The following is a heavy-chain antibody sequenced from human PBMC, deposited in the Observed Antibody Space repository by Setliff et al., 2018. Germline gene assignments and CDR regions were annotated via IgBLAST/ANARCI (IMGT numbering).Heavy chain of an antibody. J-gene: IGHJ4*02. CDR1: GFTFISYA. Sequence: GSLRLSCAASGFTFISYAMHWVRQAPGKGLEYVSAISSNGGRMSYANSVKGRFIISRDNSKNTLYLQMNSLRPEDTAVYYCAKDRGTGWYMVFNWGQGTLVTVSS. CDR3: AKDRGTGWYMVFN. D-gene: IGHD6-19*01. CDR2: ISSNGGRM. V-gene: IGHV3-64*01.